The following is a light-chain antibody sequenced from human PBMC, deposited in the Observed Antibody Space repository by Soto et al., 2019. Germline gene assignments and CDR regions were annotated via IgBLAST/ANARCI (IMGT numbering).Light chain of an antibody. CDR2: EVS. V-gene: IGLV2-8*01. J-gene: IGLJ1*01. CDR3: SSYAGTTGV. Sequence: LTQPPSASGSPGQSVTISCTGTSSDIGGYNYVSWYQQHPGKAPKLMIYEVSKRPSGVPDRFSGSKSGNTASLTVSGLQAEDEADYYCSSYAGTTGVFGTGTKVTVL. CDR1: SSDIGGYNY.